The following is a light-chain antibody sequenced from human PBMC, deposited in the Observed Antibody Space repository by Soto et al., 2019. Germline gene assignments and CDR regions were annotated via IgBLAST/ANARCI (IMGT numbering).Light chain of an antibody. V-gene: IGKV1-39*01. CDR2: AAS. CDR3: QQANSFPWT. J-gene: IGKJ1*01. CDR1: QSISSY. Sequence: DIQMTQSPSSLSASVGDRVTITCRASQSISSYLNWYQQKPGQAPKLLIYAASSLQSGVPSRFSGSGSGTDFTLTITYLQPEDFATYYCQQANSFPWTFGQGTKVDIK.